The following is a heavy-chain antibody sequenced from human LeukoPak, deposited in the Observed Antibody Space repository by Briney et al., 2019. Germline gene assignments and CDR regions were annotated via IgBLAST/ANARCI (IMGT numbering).Heavy chain of an antibody. CDR1: GYTFSSYA. D-gene: IGHD5-18*01. V-gene: IGHV7-4-1*02. CDR2: INTNTGNP. Sequence: ASVKVSCKASGYTFSSYAMKWVRQAPGQGLEWMGWINTNTGNPTYAQGCTGRFVFSFDTSVSTAYLQISSLTAEDTAVYYCARDIGALRIQVPPDAFDIWGQGTTVTVSS. CDR3: ARDIGALRIQVPPDAFDI. J-gene: IGHJ3*02.